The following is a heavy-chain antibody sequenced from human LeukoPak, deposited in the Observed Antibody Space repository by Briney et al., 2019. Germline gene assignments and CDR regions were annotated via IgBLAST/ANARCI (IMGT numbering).Heavy chain of an antibody. CDR3: SRALVVPAAIDY. V-gene: IGHV4-38-2*01. CDR1: GYSISSGYY. Sequence: TSETLSLTCAASGYSISSGYYWGWIRQPPGKGLEWIGSIYHSGSTYYNPSLKSRVTISVDTSKNQFPLKLSSVTAADTAVYYCSRALVVPAAIDYWGQGTLVTVSS. D-gene: IGHD2-2*01. CDR2: IYHSGST. J-gene: IGHJ4*02.